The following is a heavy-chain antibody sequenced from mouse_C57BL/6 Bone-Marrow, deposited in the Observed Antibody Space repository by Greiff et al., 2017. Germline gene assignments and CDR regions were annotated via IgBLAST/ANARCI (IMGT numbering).Heavy chain of an antibody. V-gene: IGHV5-6*01. J-gene: IGHJ4*01. Sequence: EVKLVESGGDLVKPGGSLKLSCAASGFTFSSYGMSWVRQTPDKRLEWVATISSGGSYTYYPDSVKGRFTISRDNAKNTLYLQMSSLKSEDTAMYYCARHATMITTGFYYAMDYWGQGTSVTVSS. CDR2: ISSGGSYT. CDR3: ARHATMITTGFYYAMDY. D-gene: IGHD2-4*01. CDR1: GFTFSSYG.